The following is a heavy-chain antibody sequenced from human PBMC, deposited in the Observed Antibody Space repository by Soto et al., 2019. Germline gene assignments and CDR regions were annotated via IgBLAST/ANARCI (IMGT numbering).Heavy chain of an antibody. J-gene: IGHJ5*02. Sequence: PGGSLRLSCAASGFTFSSYAMHWVRQAPGKGLEWVAVISYDGSNKYYADSVKGRFTISRDNSKNTLYLQMNSLRAEDTVVYYCARGGGYGDYLWFDPWGQGTLVTVSS. V-gene: IGHV3-30-3*01. D-gene: IGHD4-17*01. CDR2: ISYDGSNK. CDR1: GFTFSSYA. CDR3: ARGGGYGDYLWFDP.